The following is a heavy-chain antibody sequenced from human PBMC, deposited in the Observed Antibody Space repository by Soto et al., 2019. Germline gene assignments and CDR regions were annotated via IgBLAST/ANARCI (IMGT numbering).Heavy chain of an antibody. D-gene: IGHD5-18*01. Sequence: QVQLVESGGGVVQPGRSLRLSCAASGFTFSSYGMHWVRQAPGKGLEWVAVIWYDGSNKYYADSVKGRFTNSRDNSKNTLYLQMNSLRAEDTAVYYCARPLRGYSYGFISYFDYWGQGTLVTVSS. CDR3: ARPLRGYSYGFISYFDY. CDR1: GFTFSSYG. CDR2: IWYDGSNK. J-gene: IGHJ4*02. V-gene: IGHV3-33*01.